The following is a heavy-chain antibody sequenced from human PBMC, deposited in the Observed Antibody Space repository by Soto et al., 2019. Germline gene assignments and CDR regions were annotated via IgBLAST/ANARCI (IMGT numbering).Heavy chain of an antibody. D-gene: IGHD2-15*01. CDR1: GFTFSSYA. V-gene: IGHV3-64D*06. J-gene: IGHJ3*02. Sequence: GGSLRLSCSASGFTFSSYAMHWVRQAPGKGLEYVSAISSNGGSTYYADSVKGRFTISRDNSKNTLYLQMSSLGAEDTAVYYCVTADCSGGSCSGAFDIWGQGTMVTVSS. CDR3: VTADCSGGSCSGAFDI. CDR2: ISSNGGST.